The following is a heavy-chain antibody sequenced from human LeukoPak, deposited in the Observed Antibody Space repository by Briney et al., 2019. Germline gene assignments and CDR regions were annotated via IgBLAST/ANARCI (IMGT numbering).Heavy chain of an antibody. V-gene: IGHV3-48*03. D-gene: IGHD3-22*01. Sequence: PGGSLRLSCAASGFTFSSYEMNWVRQAPGKGLEWVSYISSSGSTIYYADSVKGRFTISRDNAKNSLYLQINSLRAEDTAVYYCARDLGQYYDTSDNWFDPWGQGTLVTVSS. CDR2: ISSSGSTI. CDR1: GFTFSSYE. CDR3: ARDLGQYYDTSDNWFDP. J-gene: IGHJ5*02.